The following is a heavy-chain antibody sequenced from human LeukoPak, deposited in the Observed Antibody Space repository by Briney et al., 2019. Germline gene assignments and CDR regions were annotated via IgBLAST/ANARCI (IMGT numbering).Heavy chain of an antibody. CDR1: GFSFSNYG. CDR3: ARRTYDAFDI. CDR2: IWYDGSNK. J-gene: IGHJ3*02. V-gene: IGHV3-33*01. D-gene: IGHD1-14*01. Sequence: GGSLRLSCAASGFSFSNYGMHWVRQAPGKGLEWVAVIWYDGSNKYYADSVKGRFTISRDNSKNTLYVQMNSLRAEDTAVYYCARRTYDAFDIWGQGTMVTVSS.